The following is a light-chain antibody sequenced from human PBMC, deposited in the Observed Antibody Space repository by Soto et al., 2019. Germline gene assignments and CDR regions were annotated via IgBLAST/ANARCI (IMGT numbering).Light chain of an antibody. V-gene: IGKV3-20*01. CDR1: QSVSSN. CDR2: GAS. CDR3: QQYGSSQWT. J-gene: IGKJ1*01. Sequence: EIVLTQSPGTLSLSPGERATLSCRASQSVSSNLAWYQQKPGQAPRLLIYGASSRATGIPDRFSGSGSGTDFTLTISRLEPEDFAVYYCQQYGSSQWTFGQGTKVDIK.